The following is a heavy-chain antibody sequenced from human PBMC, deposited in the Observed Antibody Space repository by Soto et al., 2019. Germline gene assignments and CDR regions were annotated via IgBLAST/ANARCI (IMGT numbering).Heavy chain of an antibody. J-gene: IGHJ6*02. D-gene: IGHD3-3*01. CDR3: ARVGFPDFWSGYVDYYYGMDV. Sequence: ALVKVSCKASGYTFTSYGISWVRQAPGQGLEWMGWISAYNGNTNYAQKLQGRVTMTTDTSTSTAYMELRSLRSDDTAVYYCARVGFPDFWSGYVDYYYGMDVWGQGTTVTVSS. CDR1: GYTFTSYG. V-gene: IGHV1-18*01. CDR2: ISAYNGNT.